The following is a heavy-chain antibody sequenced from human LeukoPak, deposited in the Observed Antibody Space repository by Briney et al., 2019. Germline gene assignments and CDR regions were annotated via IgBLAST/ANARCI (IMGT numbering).Heavy chain of an antibody. CDR2: ISSSGSTI. Sequence: GGSLRLSCAASGFTFSSYSMNWVRQAPGRGLEWVSYISSSGSTIYYADSVKGRFTISRDNAKNSLYLQMNSLRAEDTAVYYCARRGWLGYCSSTSCPRWFDPWGQGTLVTVSS. V-gene: IGHV3-48*04. CDR3: ARRGWLGYCSSTSCPRWFDP. D-gene: IGHD2-2*01. CDR1: GFTFSSYS. J-gene: IGHJ5*02.